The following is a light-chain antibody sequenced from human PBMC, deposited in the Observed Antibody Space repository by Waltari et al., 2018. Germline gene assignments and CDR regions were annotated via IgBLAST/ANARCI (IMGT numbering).Light chain of an antibody. CDR1: SSDVGGYNY. CDR3: SSFTSRHLYV. CDR2: EVN. V-gene: IGLV2-14*01. J-gene: IGLJ1*01. Sequence: QSALTQPASVSGSPGQSIHISCTGSSSDVGGYNYVSWYQQYPGKVPKIMIYEVNNRPSGVSSRFSGSKSGNTASLTISGLQADDEADYYCSSFTSRHLYVFGTGTAVTVL.